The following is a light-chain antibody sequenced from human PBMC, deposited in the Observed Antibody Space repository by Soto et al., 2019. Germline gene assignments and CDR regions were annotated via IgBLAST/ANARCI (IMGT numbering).Light chain of an antibody. Sequence: EIVLTQSPGTLSLSPGERATLSCRASQSFSGTYLAWYQQKPGQAPRLLIYAASTRATGIPDRFSGSGSGTDFTLTISILEPEDFAVYYCQPYGSSPRLTFGQWTRLEIK. V-gene: IGKV3-20*01. CDR3: QPYGSSPRLT. J-gene: IGKJ5*01. CDR2: AAS. CDR1: QSFSGTY.